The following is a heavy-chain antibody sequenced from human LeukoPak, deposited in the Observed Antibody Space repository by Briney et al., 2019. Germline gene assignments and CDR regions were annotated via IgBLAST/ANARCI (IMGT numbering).Heavy chain of an antibody. Sequence: PGGSLGLSCAASEFIFSRYAMSWVRQAPGKGLEWVSGISGSGDNTYYADAVKGRFTISRDNSKNTLYLQMNSLRAEDTAVYYCAKTLRQQLGRGYFDYWGQGTLVTVSS. CDR1: EFIFSRYA. CDR2: ISGSGDNT. J-gene: IGHJ4*02. V-gene: IGHV3-23*01. D-gene: IGHD6-13*01. CDR3: AKTLRQQLGRGYFDY.